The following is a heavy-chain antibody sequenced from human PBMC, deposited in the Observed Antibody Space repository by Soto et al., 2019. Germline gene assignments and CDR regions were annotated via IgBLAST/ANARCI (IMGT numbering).Heavy chain of an antibody. V-gene: IGHV1-8*01. CDR3: ARGPDYGDPGYYYYYYMDV. D-gene: IGHD4-17*01. CDR2: MNPNSGNT. Sequence: ASVKVSCKASGYTFTSYDINWVRQATGQGLEWMGWMNPNSGNTGYAQKFQGRVTMTRNTSISTAYMELSSLRSEDTAVYYCARGPDYGDPGYYYYYYMDVWGKGTTVTVSS. J-gene: IGHJ6*03. CDR1: GYTFTSYD.